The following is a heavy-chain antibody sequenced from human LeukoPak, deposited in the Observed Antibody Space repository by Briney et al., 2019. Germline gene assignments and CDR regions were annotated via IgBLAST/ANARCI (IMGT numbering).Heavy chain of an antibody. V-gene: IGHV3-30*03. D-gene: IGHD2/OR15-2a*01. CDR1: GFTFSSYG. J-gene: IGHJ4*02. CDR3: ARDCNRTYCYDY. Sequence: GRSLRLSCAASGFTFSSYGMHWVRQAPGKGLEWVAVISYDGSNKYYADSVKGRFTISRDNAKNSLYLQMNSLRAEDTAVYYCARDCNRTYCYDYWGQGTLVTVSS. CDR2: ISYDGSNK.